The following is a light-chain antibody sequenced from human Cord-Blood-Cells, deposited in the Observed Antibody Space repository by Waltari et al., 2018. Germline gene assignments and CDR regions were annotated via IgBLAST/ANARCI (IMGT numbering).Light chain of an antibody. CDR2: DVS. V-gene: IGLV2-14*01. Sequence: QSALTQPASVSGSPGQSITFSCTGTSSDVGGYNYVSWYQQHPGQAPKLMIYDVSNRPSGVSNRFSGSKSCNTASLTISGLQAEDEADYYCSSYTSSSNWVFGGGTKLTVL. J-gene: IGLJ3*02. CDR1: SSDVGGYNY. CDR3: SSYTSSSNWV.